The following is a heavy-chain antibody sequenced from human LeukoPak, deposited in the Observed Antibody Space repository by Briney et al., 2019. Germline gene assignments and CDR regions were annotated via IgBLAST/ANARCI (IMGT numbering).Heavy chain of an antibody. CDR1: GFTFDDYA. V-gene: IGHV3-9*01. CDR2: ISWNSGSI. CDR3: AKDRFFTVTGIDY. J-gene: IGHJ4*02. D-gene: IGHD4-17*01. Sequence: GRSLRLSCAASGFTFDDYAMHWVRQAPGKGLEWVSGISWNSGSIGYADSVKGRFTISRDNAKNSLYLQMNSLRAEDTALYYCAKDRFFTVTGIDYWGQGTLVTVSS.